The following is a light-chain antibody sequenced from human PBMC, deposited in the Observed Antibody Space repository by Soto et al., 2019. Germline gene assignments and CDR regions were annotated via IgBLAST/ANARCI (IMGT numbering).Light chain of an antibody. Sequence: DIQMTQSPSSLSASVGDRVSFTCQTSQDIGDYLNWYQQKPGEGPKLLIYDASKLEAGVPPRFSGGGSGTEFTFTISSLQPEDIAIYYFQQYDNVPLTFGGGTKVEI. J-gene: IGKJ4*01. V-gene: IGKV1-33*01. CDR2: DAS. CDR1: QDIGDY. CDR3: QQYDNVPLT.